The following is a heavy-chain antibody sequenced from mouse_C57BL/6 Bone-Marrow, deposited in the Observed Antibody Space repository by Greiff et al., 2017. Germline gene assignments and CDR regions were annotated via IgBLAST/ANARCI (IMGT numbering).Heavy chain of an antibody. CDR2: INPSTGGT. CDR1: GYSFTGYY. Sequence: EVKLMESGPELVKPGASVKISCQASGYSFTGYYMNWVKQSPEKSLEWIGEINPSTGGTTYNQKFNAKATLTVDKSSSTAYMQLKSLTSEDSAVYYCARIRGYYFDYWGQGTTLTVSS. J-gene: IGHJ2*01. CDR3: ARIRGYYFDY. V-gene: IGHV1-42*01.